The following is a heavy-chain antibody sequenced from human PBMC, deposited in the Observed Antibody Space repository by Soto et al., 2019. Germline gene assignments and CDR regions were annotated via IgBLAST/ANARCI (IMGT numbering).Heavy chain of an antibody. D-gene: IGHD3-16*01. CDR1: GFTFSDSA. Sequence: EVQLVESGGGLVQPGGSLKLSCAASGFTFSDSAMHWVRQASGKGLEWVGRIRTKPNNDATAYAASVEGRFTISRDDSKNTAYLQMNSLKSEDTAVYFCTTWEGTYGTSAYNDASHVWGQGTMVTVSS. CDR3: TTWEGTYGTSAYNDASHV. J-gene: IGHJ3*01. CDR2: IRTKPNNDAT. V-gene: IGHV3-73*02.